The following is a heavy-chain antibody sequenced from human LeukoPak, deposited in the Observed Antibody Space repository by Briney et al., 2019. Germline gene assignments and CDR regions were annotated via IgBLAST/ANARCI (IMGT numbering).Heavy chain of an antibody. Sequence: SETLSLTCTVSGGSISSYYWSWIWQPAGKGLEWIGRIYTSGSTNYNPSLKSRVTISVDTSKNQFSLKLSSVTAADTAVYYCARGGSGWDKPYYYYMDVWGKGTTVTISS. V-gene: IGHV4-4*07. CDR1: GGSISSYY. D-gene: IGHD6-19*01. CDR2: IYTSGST. J-gene: IGHJ6*03. CDR3: ARGGSGWDKPYYYYMDV.